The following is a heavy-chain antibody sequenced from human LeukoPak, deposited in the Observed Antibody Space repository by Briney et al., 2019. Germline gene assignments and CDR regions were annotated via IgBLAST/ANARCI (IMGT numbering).Heavy chain of an antibody. Sequence: SGGSLRLSCAASGFTFSTYAMNWVRQAPGKGLEWVSGISGSGGSTYYADSVKGWFTISRDNSKNTLYLQMNSLRAEDTAVYYCAKRYGDYDLGGHDYWGQGTLVTVSS. CDR1: GFTFSTYA. V-gene: IGHV3-23*01. CDR2: ISGSGGST. D-gene: IGHD4-17*01. J-gene: IGHJ4*02. CDR3: AKRYGDYDLGGHDY.